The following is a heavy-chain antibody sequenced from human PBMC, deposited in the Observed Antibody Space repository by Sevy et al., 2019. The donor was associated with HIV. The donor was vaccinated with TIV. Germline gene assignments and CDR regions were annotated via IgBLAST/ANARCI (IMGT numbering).Heavy chain of an antibody. CDR2: IGYDGSNK. CDR3: ARDPRMYGDYLLAYFDY. Sequence: GGSLRLSCAASGFTPSTYGMHWVRQAPGKGLEWVAVIGYDGSNKYYADSVKGRFTISRDNSKNTRFLQMDSLRAEDTAVYYCARDPRMYGDYLLAYFDYWGQRTLVTVSS. D-gene: IGHD2-8*01. V-gene: IGHV3-33*01. CDR1: GFTPSTYG. J-gene: IGHJ4*02.